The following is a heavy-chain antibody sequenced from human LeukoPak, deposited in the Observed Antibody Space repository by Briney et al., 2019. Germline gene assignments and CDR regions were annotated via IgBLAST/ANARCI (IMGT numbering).Heavy chain of an antibody. CDR3: ARTSEWLTFDY. J-gene: IGHJ4*02. D-gene: IGHD5-12*01. CDR2: IYYSGST. V-gene: IGHV4-59*01. CDR1: GVSISSYY. Sequence: SETLSLTCTVSGVSISSYYWSWIRQPPGKGLGWIGYIYYSGSTNYNPSLKSRVTISVDTSKNQFSLKLSSVTAADTAVYYCARTSEWLTFDYWGQGTLVTVSS.